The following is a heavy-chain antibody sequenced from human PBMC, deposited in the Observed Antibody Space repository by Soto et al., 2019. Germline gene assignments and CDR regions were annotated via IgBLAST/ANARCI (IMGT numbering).Heavy chain of an antibody. CDR3: SRHLLLYYYDSSGYYLRDAFDI. CDR1: GGSISSTNW. CDR2: IDHSGST. V-gene: IGHV4-4*02. D-gene: IGHD3-22*01. J-gene: IGHJ3*02. Sequence: NPSETLSLTCAVSGGSISSTNWWNWVRQPPGKGLEWIGEIDHSGSTNYNPSLKSRVTISVDTSKNQFSLKLSSVTAADTAVYYCSRHLLLYYYDSSGYYLRDAFDIWGQGTMVTVSS.